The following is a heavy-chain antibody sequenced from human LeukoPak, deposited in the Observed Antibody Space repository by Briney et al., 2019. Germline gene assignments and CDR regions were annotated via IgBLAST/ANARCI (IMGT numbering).Heavy chain of an antibody. CDR1: GYTFTGYY. CDR3: AREIEAGNWNDGNFDY. CDR2: INPNSGGT. D-gene: IGHD1-1*01. J-gene: IGHJ4*02. Sequence: GASVKVSCKASGYTFTGYYMHWVRQAPGQGLEWMGWINPNSGGTNYAQKFQGRVTMTRDTSISTAYMELSRLRSDDTAVYYCAREIEAGNWNDGNFDYWGKGTLVTVSS. V-gene: IGHV1-2*02.